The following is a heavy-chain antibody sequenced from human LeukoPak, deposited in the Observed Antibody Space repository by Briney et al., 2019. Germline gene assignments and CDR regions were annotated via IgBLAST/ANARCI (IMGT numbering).Heavy chain of an antibody. CDR2: IYYSGST. D-gene: IGHD3-3*01. CDR3: ARVPYDFWSGYYPKESYNWFDP. CDR1: GGSISSYY. J-gene: IGHJ5*02. Sequence: SETLSLTCTVSGGSISSYYWSWIRQPPGKGLEWIGYIYYSGSTYYNPSLKSRVTISVDTSKNQFSLKLSSVTAADTAVYYCARVPYDFWSGYYPKESYNWFDPWGQGTLVTVSS. V-gene: IGHV4-59*08.